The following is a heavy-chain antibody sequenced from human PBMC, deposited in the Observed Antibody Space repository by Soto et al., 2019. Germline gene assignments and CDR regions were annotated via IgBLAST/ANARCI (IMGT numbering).Heavy chain of an antibody. V-gene: IGHV3-23*01. J-gene: IGHJ4*02. CDR2: ISGEGDST. CDR3: AHQASGYYFPFDR. Sequence: EVQLLESGGGLVQPGGSMRLSCAASGFTFSNHAMNWVRQAPGKGLEWVSVISGEGDSTSYADSVKGRITISRDNSKNTLYLQMNSLRAEDTAVYYCAHQASGYYFPFDRWGQGTLVTVSS. CDR1: GFTFSNHA. D-gene: IGHD3-3*01.